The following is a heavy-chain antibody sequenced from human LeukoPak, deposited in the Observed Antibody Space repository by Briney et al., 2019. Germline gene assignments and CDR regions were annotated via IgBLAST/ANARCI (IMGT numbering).Heavy chain of an antibody. Sequence: SETLSLTCTVSGGSISSSSYYWGWIRQPPGKGLEWIGSIYYSGSTYYNPSLKSRFTISVDTSKNQFSLKLSSVTAADTAVYYCASYYDSSGLYYFDYWGQGTLVTVSS. CDR1: GGSISSSSYY. CDR2: IYYSGST. D-gene: IGHD3-22*01. CDR3: ASYYDSSGLYYFDY. V-gene: IGHV4-39*07. J-gene: IGHJ4*02.